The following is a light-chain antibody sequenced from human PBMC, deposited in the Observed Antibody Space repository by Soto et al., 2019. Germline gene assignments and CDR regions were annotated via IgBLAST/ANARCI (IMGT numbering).Light chain of an antibody. CDR2: ENT. J-gene: IGLJ3*02. CDR1: SSNIGNND. CDR3: GTWDSSPRAGV. V-gene: IGLV1-51*02. Sequence: QSVLTQPPSVSAAPGQKVTISCSGSSSNIGNNDVSWYQQLPGTVPKLLIYENTKRPSGIPDRFSGSKSGTSATLGITGLQAGDEADYYCGTWDSSPRAGVFGGGTKVTVL.